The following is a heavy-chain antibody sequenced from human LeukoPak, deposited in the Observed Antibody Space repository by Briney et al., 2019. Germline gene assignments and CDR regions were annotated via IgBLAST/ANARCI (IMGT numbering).Heavy chain of an antibody. V-gene: IGHV1-2*06. CDR3: ARGGHDFWSGYQDY. CDR2: INPNSGGT. Sequence: ASVKVSCKASGYTFTGYYMHWVRQAPGQGLEWMGRINPNSGGTNYAQKFQGRVTMTRNTSISTAYMELSSLRSEDTAVYYCARGGHDFWSGYQDYWGQGTLVTVSS. CDR1: GYTFTGYY. J-gene: IGHJ4*02. D-gene: IGHD3-3*01.